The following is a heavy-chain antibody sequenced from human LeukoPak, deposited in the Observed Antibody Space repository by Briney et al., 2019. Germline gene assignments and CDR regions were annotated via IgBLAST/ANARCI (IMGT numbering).Heavy chain of an antibody. V-gene: IGHV3-7*01. D-gene: IGHD3-9*01. Sequence: EGSLRLSCAASGFTFSSYWMSWVRQAPGKGLEWVANIKQDGSEKYYVDPVKGRFTISRDNAKNSLYLQMNSLRAEDTAVYYCARSRDIRYFDWLFHYWGQGTLVTVSS. CDR2: IKQDGSEK. CDR1: GFTFSSYW. J-gene: IGHJ4*02. CDR3: ARSRDIRYFDWLFHY.